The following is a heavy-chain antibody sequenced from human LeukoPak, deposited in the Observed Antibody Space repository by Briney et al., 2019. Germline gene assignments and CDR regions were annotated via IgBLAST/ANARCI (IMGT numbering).Heavy chain of an antibody. D-gene: IGHD3-10*01. Sequence: PSETLSLTCAVYGGSFSGYYWSWIRQPPGKGLEWIGEINHSESTNYNPSLKSRVTISVDTSKNQFSLKLSSVTAADTAVYYCARGPATRITMVRGVRNWFDPWGQGTLVTVSS. CDR1: GGSFSGYY. J-gene: IGHJ5*02. V-gene: IGHV4-34*01. CDR3: ARGPATRITMVRGVRNWFDP. CDR2: INHSEST.